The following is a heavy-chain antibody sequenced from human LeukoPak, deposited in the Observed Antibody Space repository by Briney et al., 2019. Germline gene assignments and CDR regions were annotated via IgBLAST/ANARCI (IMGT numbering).Heavy chain of an antibody. J-gene: IGHJ4*02. CDR2: IHSTSSPI. D-gene: IGHD6-13*01. V-gene: IGHV3-48*01. Sequence: GGSLRLSCAASGFTFSSFSMTWVRQAPGKGLEWISYIHSTSSPIYYADSVKGRFTVSRDNAKNSLYLQMNSPTVEDTAVYYCGRGGSTGSWFNYWGQGTLVTVSS. CDR1: GFTFSSFS. CDR3: GRGGSTGSWFNY.